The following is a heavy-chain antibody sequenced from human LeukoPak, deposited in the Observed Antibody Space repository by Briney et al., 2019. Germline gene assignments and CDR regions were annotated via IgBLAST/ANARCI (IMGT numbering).Heavy chain of an antibody. D-gene: IGHD6-19*01. Sequence: GGSLRLSCAASGFTVSGNYMSWVRQAPGKGLEWVSVIYNGDTTYYADSVKGRFTISRDNSRNTLYLQMNSLRAEDTAVYYCALLDRSGWYCIDNWGQGTLVTVSS. CDR3: ALLDRSGWYCIDN. J-gene: IGHJ4*02. CDR2: IYNGDTT. CDR1: GFTVSGNY. V-gene: IGHV3-53*01.